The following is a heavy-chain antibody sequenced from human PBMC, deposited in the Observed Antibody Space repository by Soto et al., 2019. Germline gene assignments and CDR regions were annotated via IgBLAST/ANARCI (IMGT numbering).Heavy chain of an antibody. CDR2: IYWDDDK. CDR3: AHTRWLQLRTAFDI. V-gene: IGHV2-5*02. J-gene: IGHJ3*02. CDR1: GFSLSTSGVG. D-gene: IGHD5-12*01. Sequence: QITLKESGPTLVKPTQTLTLTCTFSGFSLSTSGVGVGWIRQPPGKALEWLALIYWDDDKRYSPSLKNRLTITKDTSKNQVVLTMTNMDPVDTATYYCAHTRWLQLRTAFDIWGQGTMVTVSS.